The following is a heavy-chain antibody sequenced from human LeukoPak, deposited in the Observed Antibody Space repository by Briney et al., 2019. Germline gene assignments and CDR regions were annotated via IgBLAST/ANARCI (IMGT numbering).Heavy chain of an antibody. V-gene: IGHV1-2*04. Sequence: ASVKVSCKASGYTFTGYYMHWVRQAPGQGLEWMGWINPNSGGTNYAQKFQGWVTMTRDTSISTAYMELSRLRSDDTAVYYCARASHYDILTGYHFDYWGQGTLVTVSS. CDR3: ARASHYDILTGYHFDY. CDR2: INPNSGGT. J-gene: IGHJ4*02. D-gene: IGHD3-9*01. CDR1: GYTFTGYY.